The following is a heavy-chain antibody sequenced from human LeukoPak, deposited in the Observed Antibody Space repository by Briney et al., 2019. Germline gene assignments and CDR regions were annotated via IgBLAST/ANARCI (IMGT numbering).Heavy chain of an antibody. CDR1: GFTFSDYY. V-gene: IGHV3-11*06. J-gene: IGHJ3*02. D-gene: IGHD2-21*02. CDR2: ISSSSSYT. CDR3: ARGGPYCGGDCSNTYDAFDI. Sequence: GGSLRLSCAASGFTFSDYYMSWIRQAPGRGLEWVSYISSSSSYTNYADSVKGRFTISRDNAKNSLYLQMSSLRAEDTAVYYCARGGPYCGGDCSNTYDAFDIWGQGTMVTVSS.